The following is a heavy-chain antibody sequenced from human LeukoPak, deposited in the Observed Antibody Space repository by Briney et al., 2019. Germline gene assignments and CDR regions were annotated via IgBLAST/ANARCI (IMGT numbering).Heavy chain of an antibody. CDR3: AKSGLNRFDY. Sequence: GGSLRLSCAASGFTFSYYGMHWVRQAPGKGLEWVAFIRYDGNDKFYAESVKGRFTISRDTSRSTLYLQMNSLRAEDTAVYYCAKSGLNRFDYWGQGTLVTVSS. D-gene: IGHD2-15*01. CDR2: IRYDGNDK. CDR1: GFTFSYYG. J-gene: IGHJ4*02. V-gene: IGHV3-30*02.